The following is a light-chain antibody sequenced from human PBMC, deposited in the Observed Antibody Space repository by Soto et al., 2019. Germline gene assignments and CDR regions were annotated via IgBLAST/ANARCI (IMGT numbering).Light chain of an antibody. J-gene: IGKJ1*01. CDR2: KAS. CDR1: QSISSW. CDR3: QQYNSYWT. V-gene: IGKV1-5*03. Sequence: DIQMTQSPSTLSASVGARVTLTCRASQSISSWLAWYQQKPGKAPKLLIYKASSLESGVPSRFSGSGSGTEFTLTISSLQPDDFATYYCQQYNSYWTFGQGTKVDIK.